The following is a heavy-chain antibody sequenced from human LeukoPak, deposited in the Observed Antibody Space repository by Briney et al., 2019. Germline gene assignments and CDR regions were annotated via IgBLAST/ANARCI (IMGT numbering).Heavy chain of an antibody. J-gene: IGHJ4*02. V-gene: IGHV3-23*01. CDR3: AKDQGDYVWGSYRYHYFDY. Sequence: PGGSLRLSCAASGFTFSNYGMSWVRQAPGKGLEWVSAISNSGGSTYYADSVKGRFTISRDNSKNTLYLQMNSLRAEDTAVYYCAKDQGDYVWGSYRYHYFDYWGQGTLVTVSS. D-gene: IGHD3-16*02. CDR1: GFTFSNYG. CDR2: ISNSGGST.